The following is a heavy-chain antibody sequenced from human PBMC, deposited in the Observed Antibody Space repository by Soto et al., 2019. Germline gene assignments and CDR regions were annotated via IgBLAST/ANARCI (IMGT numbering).Heavy chain of an antibody. CDR2: TIPIFGTT. CDR3: ASCLVTSYFYYYGMDV. D-gene: IGHD2-21*02. V-gene: IGHV1-69*12. J-gene: IGHJ6*02. CDR1: GGTFSSYR. Sequence: QVQLVQSGAEVKKPGSSVKVSCKASGGTFSSYRISWVRQAPGQGLEWMGGTIPIFGTTNYAQKFQGRVTITADESTSTAYLELSSLRSEDTAVYYCASCLVTSYFYYYGMDVWGQGTTVTVSS.